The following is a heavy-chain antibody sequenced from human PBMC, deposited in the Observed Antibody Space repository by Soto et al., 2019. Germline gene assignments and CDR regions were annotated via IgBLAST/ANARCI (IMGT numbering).Heavy chain of an antibody. CDR1: VFTCRSFT. CDR2: ISSNSAYI. D-gene: IGHD6-13*01. V-gene: IGHV3-21*01. Sequence: WWSLRLFCSASVFTCRSFTMNWCRQAPGKGLEWVSTISSNSAYIYYTDALRGRFTISRDNAKNSLHLQMNSLRAEDTAVYYCTRDASRDSSARGWFDPWGPGTLVTVSS. J-gene: IGHJ5*02. CDR3: TRDASRDSSARGWFDP.